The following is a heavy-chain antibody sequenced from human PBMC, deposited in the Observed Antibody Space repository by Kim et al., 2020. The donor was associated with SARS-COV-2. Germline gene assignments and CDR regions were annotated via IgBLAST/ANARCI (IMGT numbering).Heavy chain of an antibody. CDR3: ATSAAY. Sequence: IYSVGGTYYEDSVKGRFNISRDSSKDTLYLQMNSLRVEDTAVYYCATSAAYGGQGTLVTVS. CDR2: IYSVGGT. J-gene: IGHJ4*02. V-gene: IGHV3-53*01.